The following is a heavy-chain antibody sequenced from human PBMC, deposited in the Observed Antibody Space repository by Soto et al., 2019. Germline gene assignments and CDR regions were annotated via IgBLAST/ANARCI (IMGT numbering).Heavy chain of an antibody. CDR1: GYTFTSYG. D-gene: IGHD6-13*01. Sequence: GASVKVSCKASGYTFTSYGISWVRQAPGQGLEWMGWISAYNGNTNYAQKLQGRVTMTTDTSTSTAYMELRRLRSDDTAVYYCARIRMYYSSSEAAYYLDYWGQGVLVTVSS. CDR3: ARIRMYYSSSEAAYYLDY. CDR2: ISAYNGNT. V-gene: IGHV1-18*04. J-gene: IGHJ4*02.